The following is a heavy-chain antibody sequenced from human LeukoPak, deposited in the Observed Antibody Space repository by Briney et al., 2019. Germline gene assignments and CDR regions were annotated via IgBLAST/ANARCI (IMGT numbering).Heavy chain of an antibody. J-gene: IGHJ4*02. CDR1: GFTFDDYG. V-gene: IGHV3-23*01. D-gene: IGHD1-26*01. CDR3: AKEDVVGATRPYYFDY. Sequence: PGGSLRLSCAASGFTFDDYGMSWVRQAPGKGLEWVSAISGSGGSTYYADSVKGRFTISRDNSKNTLYLQMNSLRAEDTAVYYCAKEDVVGATRPYYFDYWGQGTLVTVSS. CDR2: ISGSGGST.